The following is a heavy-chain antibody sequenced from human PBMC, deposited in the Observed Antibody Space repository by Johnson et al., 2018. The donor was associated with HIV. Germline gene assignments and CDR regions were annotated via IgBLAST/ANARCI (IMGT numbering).Heavy chain of an antibody. CDR3: ARGYHSSGRCDVFDI. D-gene: IGHD6-19*01. CDR1: GFTVSSNY. CDR2: ISVDGNSK. V-gene: IGHV3-66*03. Sequence: VQLVESGGGLIQPGGSLRLSCAASGFTVSSNYMSWVRQAPGRGLEWVAGISVDGNSKFYPDSVKGRFTISRDNSDNTLFLQMNSLRPADTAVYYCARGYHSSGRCDVFDIWGQGTLVTVSS. J-gene: IGHJ3*02.